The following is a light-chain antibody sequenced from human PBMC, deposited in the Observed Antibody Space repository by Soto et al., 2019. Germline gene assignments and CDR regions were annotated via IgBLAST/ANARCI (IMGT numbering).Light chain of an antibody. V-gene: IGKV1-9*01. CDR2: AAS. J-gene: IGKJ4*01. Sequence: DIQLTQSPSFLSASVGDRVTITCRASQGISSYLAWYQQKPGKAPKLLIYAASALQSGVPSRFSGSGSGTEFTLRISSLQPEDFATYYCQQLNSYPHTFGGGTKVEI. CDR3: QQLNSYPHT. CDR1: QGISSY.